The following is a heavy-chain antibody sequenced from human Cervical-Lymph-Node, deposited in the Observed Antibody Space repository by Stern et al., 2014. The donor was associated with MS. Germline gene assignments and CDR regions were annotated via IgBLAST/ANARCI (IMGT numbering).Heavy chain of an antibody. CDR1: GGSISSYY. CDR3: AGSGTYYPDY. D-gene: IGHD3-3*01. J-gene: IGHJ4*02. CDR2: VHYSGTT. Sequence: QVQLQESGPGLVKPSETLSLTCSVSGGSISSYYWNWIRQPPGKGLEWIANVHYSGTTNYNPSLKSPVTILLDKSMNKISPKLTSVTAADTAVYYCAGSGTYYPDYWGQGILVTVSS. V-gene: IGHV4-59*08.